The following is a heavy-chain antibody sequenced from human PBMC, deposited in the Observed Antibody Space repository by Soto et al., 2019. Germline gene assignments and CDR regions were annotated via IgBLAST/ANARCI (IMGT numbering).Heavy chain of an antibody. V-gene: IGHV3-23*01. J-gene: IGHJ6*03. CDR3: AKDDYGVGITGTTAYYYYMDV. Sequence: GGSLRLSCAASGFTFSSYAMSWVRQAPGKGLEWVSAISGSGGSTYYADSVKGRFTISRDNSKNTLYLQMNSLRAEDTAVYYCAKDDYGVGITGTTAYYYYMDVWGKGTTVTVSS. CDR2: ISGSGGST. D-gene: IGHD1-7*01. CDR1: GFTFSSYA.